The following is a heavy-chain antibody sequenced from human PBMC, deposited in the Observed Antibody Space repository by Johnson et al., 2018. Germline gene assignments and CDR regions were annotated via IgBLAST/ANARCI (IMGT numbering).Heavy chain of an antibody. J-gene: IGHJ3*02. CDR2: VIPIFGTP. CDR1: GGTFSSYT. CDR3: ERGKGDDVFDI. Sequence: QVQLVESGAEVKKPGSSVKVSCKASGGTFSSYTLSWVRQAPGQGLEWMGGVIPIFGTPNYAQKFQGRVTISANESTSTADMELSSLRSEDTAVYYCERGKGDDVFDIWGQGTMVTVFS. V-gene: IGHV1-69*01. D-gene: IGHD3-16*01.